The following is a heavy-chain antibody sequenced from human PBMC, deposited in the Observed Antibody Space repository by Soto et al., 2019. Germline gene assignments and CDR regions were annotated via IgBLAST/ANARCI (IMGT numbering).Heavy chain of an antibody. J-gene: IGHJ4*02. V-gene: IGHV3-23*01. CDR2: ISGSGGST. Sequence: GGSLRLSCAASGFTFSSYAMSWVRQAPGKGLEWVSAISGSGGSTYYADSVKGRFTISRDNSKNTLYLQMNSRRAEDRAVYYCAKDAYCSGGSCYSAFDYWGQGTLVTVSS. CDR1: GFTFSSYA. D-gene: IGHD2-15*01. CDR3: AKDAYCSGGSCYSAFDY.